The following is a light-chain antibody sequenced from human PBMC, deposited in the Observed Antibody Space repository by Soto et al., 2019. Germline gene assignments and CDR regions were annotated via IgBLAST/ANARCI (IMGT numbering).Light chain of an antibody. J-gene: IGLJ2*01. Sequence: QSALTQPASVSGSPGQSITISCTGTSSDVGGYNYVSWYQQHPGKAPKLMIYDVSNRPSGVSNRFSGSKSGNTASLTISGLKTEDEADYYCQSYDSDTVIFGGGTKLTVL. CDR2: DVS. CDR3: QSYDSDTVI. V-gene: IGLV2-14*01. CDR1: SSDVGGYNY.